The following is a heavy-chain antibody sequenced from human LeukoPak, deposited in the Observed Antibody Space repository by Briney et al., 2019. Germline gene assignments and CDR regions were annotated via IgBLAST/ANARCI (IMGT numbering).Heavy chain of an antibody. CDR3: ARDLDSSGYYLDY. J-gene: IGHJ4*02. Sequence: PSETLSLTCAVYGVSLSGYYWSWIRQPPGKGLEWIGEINHSGNTNYNPSLKSRVTISVDTSKNQFSLKLNSVTAADTAVYYCARDLDSSGYYLDYWGQGTLVTVSS. V-gene: IGHV4-34*01. CDR2: INHSGNT. CDR1: GVSLSGYY. D-gene: IGHD3-22*01.